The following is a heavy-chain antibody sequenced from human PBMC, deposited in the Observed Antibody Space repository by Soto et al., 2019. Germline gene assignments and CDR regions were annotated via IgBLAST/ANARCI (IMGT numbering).Heavy chain of an antibody. CDR3: TSGQVVTIFGVVTPYYYYYGMDV. J-gene: IGHJ6*02. CDR2: IKSKTDGGTT. Sequence: GGSLRLSCAASGFTFSNAWMNWVRQAPGKGLEWVGRIKSKTDGGTTDYAAPVKGRFTISRDDSKNTLYLQMNSLKTEDTAVYYCTSGQVVTIFGVVTPYYYYYGMDVWGQGTTVTVSS. V-gene: IGHV3-15*07. CDR1: GFTFSNAW. D-gene: IGHD3-3*01.